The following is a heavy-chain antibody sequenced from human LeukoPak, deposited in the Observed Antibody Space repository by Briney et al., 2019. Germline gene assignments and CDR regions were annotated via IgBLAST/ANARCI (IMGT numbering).Heavy chain of an antibody. D-gene: IGHD5-24*01. CDR1: GFKFADAP. Sequence: GGSLRLSCTASGFKFADAPMHWVRQPPGKGLEWIALITRDATDNYYADSVKGRFTISRDDSRNTLYLQMNSLRSEDTALYYCAKDVSFRRGHNFDASDIWGLGTMVTVSS. CDR3: AKDVSFRRGHNFDASDI. CDR2: ITRDATDN. J-gene: IGHJ3*02. V-gene: IGHV3-43*01.